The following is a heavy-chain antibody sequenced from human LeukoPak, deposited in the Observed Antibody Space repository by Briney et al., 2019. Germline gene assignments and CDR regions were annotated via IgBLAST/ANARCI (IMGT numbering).Heavy chain of an antibody. J-gene: IGHJ1*01. V-gene: IGHV3-30*18. CDR1: GFTFSSYG. D-gene: IGHD1-26*01. CDR2: ISYDGSNK. CDR3: AKATNHSFDFQH. Sequence: GGSLRLSCAASGFTFSSYGMHWVRQAPGKGLEWVAVISYDGSNKYYADSVKGRFTISRDNSKNTLYLQMNSLRAEDTAVYYCAKATNHSFDFQHWGQGTLVTVSS.